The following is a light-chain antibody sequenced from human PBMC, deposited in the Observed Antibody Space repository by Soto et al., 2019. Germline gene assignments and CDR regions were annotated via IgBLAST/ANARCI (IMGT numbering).Light chain of an antibody. Sequence: EFVLTQSPGTLSLSPGERATLSCRASQTVRNNYLAWYQQKPGQAPRRLIFGASSRATGIPDRFSGSGSGTDFTLTISRLEPEDFAVYYCQQYGSSPSTFGQGTKVDIK. CDR3: QQYGSSPST. V-gene: IGKV3-20*01. CDR2: GAS. J-gene: IGKJ1*01. CDR1: QTVRNNY.